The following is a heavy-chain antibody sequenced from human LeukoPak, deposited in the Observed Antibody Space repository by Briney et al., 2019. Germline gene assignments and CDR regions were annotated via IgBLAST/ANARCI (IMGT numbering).Heavy chain of an antibody. V-gene: IGHV3-21*01. J-gene: IGHJ4*02. Sequence: PGGSLRLSCAASGFTFSSYSMNWVRQAPGKGLEWVSSISSSSSYIYYADSVKGRFTISRDNATNSLYLQMNSLRAEDTAVYYCATGGLAAAGTFFGWGQGTLVPVSS. CDR1: GFTFSSYS. D-gene: IGHD6-13*01. CDR3: ATGGLAAAGTFFG. CDR2: ISSSSSYI.